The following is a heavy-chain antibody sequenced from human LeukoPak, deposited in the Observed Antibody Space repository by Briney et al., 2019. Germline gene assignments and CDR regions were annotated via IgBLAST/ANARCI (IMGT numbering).Heavy chain of an antibody. J-gene: IGHJ4*02. V-gene: IGHV4-59*01. CDR2: IYISGSA. Sequence: SETLSLTCTVSGDSISSYYWSWIRHPPGPGLGGMGFIYISGSANSNPSLTSRVTISVDMSKNQFSLKLSPVTAADTAVYYCARAATIETFDSWGQGTLVTVSS. D-gene: IGHD5-12*01. CDR1: GDSISSYY. CDR3: ARAATIETFDS.